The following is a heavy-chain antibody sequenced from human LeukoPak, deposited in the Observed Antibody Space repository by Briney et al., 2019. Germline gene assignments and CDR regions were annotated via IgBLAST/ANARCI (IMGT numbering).Heavy chain of an antibody. CDR2: IGGSGGSK. V-gene: IGHV3-23*01. CDR3: AKKLYGPDY. J-gene: IGHJ4*02. Sequence: GGSLRLSCAASGFTFSSYAMSWVRQAPGKGLEWVSGIGGSGGSKSYPDSVKGRFTTTRDNSKNTLYLQMNSLRAQDTAVYYCAKKLYGPDYWGQGTLVTVSS. CDR1: GFTFSSYA. D-gene: IGHD4-17*01.